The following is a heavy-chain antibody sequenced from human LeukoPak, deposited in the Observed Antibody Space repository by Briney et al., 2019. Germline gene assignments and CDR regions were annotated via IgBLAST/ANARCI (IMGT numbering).Heavy chain of an antibody. D-gene: IGHD4-23*01. CDR2: IRSKADSHAT. V-gene: IGHV3-73*01. CDR1: GFTFSDSA. J-gene: IGHJ3*02. Sequence: PGGSLKLFCAASGFTFSDSAMHWVRQASGKGLEWVGRIRSKADSHATAYAASVQGRFTISRDDSRNTAYLQMNSLKTDDTAVYYCTTGETVVIRNDAFDSWGQGTMVTVSS. CDR3: TTGETVVIRNDAFDS.